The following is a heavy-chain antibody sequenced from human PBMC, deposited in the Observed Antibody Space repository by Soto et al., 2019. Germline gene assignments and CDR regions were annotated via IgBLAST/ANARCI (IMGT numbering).Heavy chain of an antibody. V-gene: IGHV2-5*02. CDR2: IYWDNDR. D-gene: IGHD3-10*01. J-gene: IGHJ5*01. Sequence: QITLKESGPTLVEPTQTLTLNCSISGFSLSNSGVGVGWFRQAPGKALECLGIIYWDNDRRYNPSLKDSLSSTKNTPKKQVVVAMNYMEPVDTGTYYRAHRVSYSASWDAGWFDSWGQGTPVTVS. CDR1: GFSLSNSGVG. CDR3: AHRVSYSASWDAGWFDS.